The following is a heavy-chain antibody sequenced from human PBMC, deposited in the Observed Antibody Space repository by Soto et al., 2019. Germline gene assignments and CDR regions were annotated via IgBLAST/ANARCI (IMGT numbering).Heavy chain of an antibody. V-gene: IGHV3-53*04. Sequence: EVPLVESGGGLVQPGGSLRLSCAASGIPVSSNYMTWVRQAPGKGLEWVSVLHSGGDTYYATSVKGRFTISRHDSTNTLFLQMNSLTPEDTAVYYCARDGPYYYASRMDVWGQGTTVTVSS. CDR2: LHSGGDT. D-gene: IGHD3-10*01. J-gene: IGHJ6*02. CDR1: GIPVSSNY. CDR3: ARDGPYYYASRMDV.